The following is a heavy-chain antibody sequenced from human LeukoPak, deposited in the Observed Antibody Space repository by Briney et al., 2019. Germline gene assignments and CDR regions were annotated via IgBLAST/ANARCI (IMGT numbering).Heavy chain of an antibody. J-gene: IGHJ4*02. V-gene: IGHV4-59*01. D-gene: IGHD3-16*02. CDR1: GGSISSYY. CDR2: ISYSGST. CDR3: ARYIGGSYPTFVDY. Sequence: SETLSLTCTVSGGSISSYYWSWIRQPPGKGLEWIGYISYSGSTNYNPSLKSRVTISVDTSKNQFSLKLNSVTAADTAVYYCARYIGGSYPTFVDYWGQGSLVTVSS.